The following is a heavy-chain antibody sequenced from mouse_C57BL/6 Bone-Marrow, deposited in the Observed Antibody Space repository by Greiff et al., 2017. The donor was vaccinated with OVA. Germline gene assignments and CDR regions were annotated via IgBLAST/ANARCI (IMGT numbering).Heavy chain of an antibody. CDR2: ISYDGSN. D-gene: IGHD2-4*01. CDR1: GYSITSGYY. Sequence: DVQLQESGPGLVKPSQSLSLTCSVTGYSITSGYYWNWIRQFPGNKLEWMGYISYDGSNNYNPSLKNRISITRDTSKNQFFLKLNSVTTEDTATYYCARGGITYAMDYWGQGTSVTVSS. V-gene: IGHV3-6*01. CDR3: ARGGITYAMDY. J-gene: IGHJ4*01.